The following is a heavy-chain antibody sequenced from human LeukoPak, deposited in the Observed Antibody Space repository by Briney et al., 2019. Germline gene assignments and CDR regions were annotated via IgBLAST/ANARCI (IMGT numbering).Heavy chain of an antibody. CDR1: GGSFSGSY. Sequence: KPSETLSLTCAVYGGSFSGSYWSWIRQPPGKGLEWIGYIYYSGSTNYNPSLKSRVTISVDTSKNQFSLKLSSVTAADTAVYYCARETSGSYYNYWGQGTLVTVSS. V-gene: IGHV4-59*01. D-gene: IGHD1-26*01. J-gene: IGHJ4*02. CDR2: IYYSGST. CDR3: ARETSGSYYNY.